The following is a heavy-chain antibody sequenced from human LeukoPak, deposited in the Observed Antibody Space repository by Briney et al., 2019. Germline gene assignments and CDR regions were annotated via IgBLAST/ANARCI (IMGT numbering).Heavy chain of an antibody. CDR2: ISSSGSTI. D-gene: IGHD5-18*01. J-gene: IGHJ4*02. Sequence: GGSLRLSCAASGFTFSDYYMSWIRQAPGKGLEWVSYISSSGSTIYYADSLKGRFTISRDNAKNSLYLQMNSLRAEDTAVYYCARPPLRGYSYGGLEVWGQGTLVTVSS. CDR1: GFTFSDYY. V-gene: IGHV3-11*01. CDR3: ARPPLRGYSYGGLEV.